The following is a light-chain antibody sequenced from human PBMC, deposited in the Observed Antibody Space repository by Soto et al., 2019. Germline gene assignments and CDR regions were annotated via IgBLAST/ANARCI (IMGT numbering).Light chain of an antibody. CDR3: QQYHDYPLT. CDR1: QSISNW. J-gene: IGKJ4*01. CDR2: DAS. V-gene: IGKV1-5*01. Sequence: DIQMTQSPSTLSASVGDRITITCRASQSISNWLAWYQQRPGKAPKVLIRDASTLESGVPSRFSGSGSGTEFTLTISSLLPADFATYYCQQYHDYPLTFGGGTRVEI.